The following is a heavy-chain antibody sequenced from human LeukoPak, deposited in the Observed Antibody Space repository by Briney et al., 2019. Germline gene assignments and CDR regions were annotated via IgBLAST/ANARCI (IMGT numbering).Heavy chain of an antibody. CDR1: GYTFTSYD. V-gene: IGHV1-8*01. Sequence: ASVKVSCKASGYTFTSYDINWVRQATGQGLEWMGWMNPNSGNTGYAQKFQGRDTMTRNTSISTAYMELSSLRSEDTAVYYCARGYYDSSGYYPTSYYFDYWGQGTLVTVSS. CDR2: MNPNSGNT. CDR3: ARGYYDSSGYYPTSYYFDY. J-gene: IGHJ4*02. D-gene: IGHD3-22*01.